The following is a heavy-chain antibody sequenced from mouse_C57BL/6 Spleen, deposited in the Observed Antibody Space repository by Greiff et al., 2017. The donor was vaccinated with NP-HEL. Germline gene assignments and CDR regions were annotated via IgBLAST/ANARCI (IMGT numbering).Heavy chain of an antibody. J-gene: IGHJ2*01. Sequence: VQLQQPGAELVKPGASVKLSCKASGYTFTSYWMHWVKQRPGQGLEWIGMIHPNSGSTNYNEKFKSKATLTVDKSSSTAYMQLSSLATEVSAVYCWASSVTTVLHWGQGTTLTVSS. V-gene: IGHV1-64*01. CDR3: ASSVTTVLH. CDR2: IHPNSGST. D-gene: IGHD1-1*01. CDR1: GYTFTSYW.